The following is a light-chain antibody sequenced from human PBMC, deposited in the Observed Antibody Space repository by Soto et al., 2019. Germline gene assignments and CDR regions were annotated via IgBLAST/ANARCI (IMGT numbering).Light chain of an antibody. CDR2: KAS. J-gene: IGKJ1*01. CDR3: QQYNSHWT. V-gene: IGKV1-5*03. Sequence: DIQMTQSPSTLSASVGCRFTITCRASQSISSWLAWYQQKPGKAPKLLIYKASSLESGVPSRLSGSGSGTDFTLTISSLKPDDFATYYCQQYNSHWTFGHGTQVDIK. CDR1: QSISSW.